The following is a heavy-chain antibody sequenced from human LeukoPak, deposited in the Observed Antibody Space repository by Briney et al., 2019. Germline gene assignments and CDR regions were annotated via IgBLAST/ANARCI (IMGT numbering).Heavy chain of an antibody. CDR2: ISAYNGNT. CDR3: ARDGSISGYYDILTGMDVDY. J-gene: IGHJ4*02. D-gene: IGHD3-9*01. Sequence: GASVKVSCKASGYTFTSYGISWVRQAPGQGLEWMGWISAYNGNTNYAQKLQGRVTMTTDTSTSTAYMELRSLRSDDTAVYYCARDGSISGYYDILTGMDVDYWGQGTLVTVSS. V-gene: IGHV1-18*01. CDR1: GYTFTSYG.